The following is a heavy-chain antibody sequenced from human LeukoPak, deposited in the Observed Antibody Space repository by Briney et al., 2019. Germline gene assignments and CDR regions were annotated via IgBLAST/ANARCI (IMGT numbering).Heavy chain of an antibody. CDR1: GGTFSSYA. Sequence: SVKVSCKASGGTFSSYAISWVRQAPGQGLELMGRIIPIFGTANYAQKFQGRVTITTDESTCTAYMELSSLRSEDTAVYYCAGISSGRDYYFDYWGQGTLVTVSS. D-gene: IGHD6-19*01. CDR2: IIPIFGTA. V-gene: IGHV1-69*05. CDR3: AGISSGRDYYFDY. J-gene: IGHJ4*02.